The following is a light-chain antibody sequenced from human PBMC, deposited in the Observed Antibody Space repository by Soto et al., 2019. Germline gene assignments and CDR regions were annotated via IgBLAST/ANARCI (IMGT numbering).Light chain of an antibody. CDR1: QTIGIF. J-gene: IGKJ4*01. CDR2: TAS. CDR3: QQSYKTPLT. V-gene: IGKV1-39*01. Sequence: DIQMTQSPSSLSASVGDRVTITCRARQTIGIFLNWYQHKPGKPPTLLIYTASSLQSGVPSRFSGSGSGTDITLTISSLQPEDFATYYCQQSYKTPLTFGGGTKVEI.